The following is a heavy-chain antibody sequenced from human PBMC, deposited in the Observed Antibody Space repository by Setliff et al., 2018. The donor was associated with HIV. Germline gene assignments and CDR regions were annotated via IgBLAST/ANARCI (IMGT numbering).Heavy chain of an antibody. V-gene: IGHV3-74*01. Sequence: PGGSLRLSCAGSGFTFSRYWMHWVRQAPGKGLMWVSRINPDGTISAYADSVKGRFTISRDNAKSTLYLQMSSLRAEDTAFYFCAREHLIINMADSLYFDYWGPGTRVTVSS. CDR1: GFTFSRYW. D-gene: IGHD3-10*01. CDR2: INPDGTIS. J-gene: IGHJ4*02. CDR3: AREHLIINMADSLYFDY.